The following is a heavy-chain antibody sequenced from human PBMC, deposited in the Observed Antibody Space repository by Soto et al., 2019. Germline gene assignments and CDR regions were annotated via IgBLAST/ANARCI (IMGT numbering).Heavy chain of an antibody. D-gene: IGHD5-18*01. CDR1: GYTLTELS. V-gene: IGHV1-24*01. J-gene: IGHJ6*02. Sequence: ASVKVSCKVSGYTLTELSMHWVRQAPGKGLEWMGGFDPEDGETIYAQKFQGRVTMTEDTSTDTAYMELSSLRSEDTAVYYCATTAQALYYYYYGMDVWGQGTTVTVS. CDR3: ATTAQALYYYYYGMDV. CDR2: FDPEDGET.